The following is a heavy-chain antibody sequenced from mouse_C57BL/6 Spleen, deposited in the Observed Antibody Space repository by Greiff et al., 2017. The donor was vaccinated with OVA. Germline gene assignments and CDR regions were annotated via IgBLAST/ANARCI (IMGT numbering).Heavy chain of an antibody. CDR3: ARNYGTYAMDY. CDR2: IYPGDGDT. Sequence: QVQLQQSGAELVKPGASVKISCKASGYAFSRYWMNWVKQRPGKGLEWIGQIYPGDGDTNYNGKFKGKATLTADKSSSTAYMQLSSLTSEDSAVYFCARNYGTYAMDYWGQGTSVTVSS. J-gene: IGHJ4*01. V-gene: IGHV1-80*01. D-gene: IGHD1-2*01. CDR1: GYAFSRYW.